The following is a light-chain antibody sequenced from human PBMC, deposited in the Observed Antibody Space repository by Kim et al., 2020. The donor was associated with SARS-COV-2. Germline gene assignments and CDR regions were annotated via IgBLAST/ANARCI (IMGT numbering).Light chain of an antibody. CDR1: QSIRTY. CDR3: QQSYSGPLT. V-gene: IGKV1-39*01. CDR2: AAS. Sequence: SASVGARVTITCRASQSIRTYLNWYQQKLGKAPKLLIYAASSLQSGVPSRFSGSGSGTDFTLTISSLQPEDFAIYYCQQSYSGPLTFGGGTKLEI. J-gene: IGKJ4*01.